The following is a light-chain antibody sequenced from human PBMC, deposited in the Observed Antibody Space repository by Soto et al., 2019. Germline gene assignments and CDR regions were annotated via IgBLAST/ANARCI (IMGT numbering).Light chain of an antibody. V-gene: IGLV2-14*01. CDR1: SSDIGGYNF. CDR3: SSYTISSTLVV. Sequence: QSALTQPASVSGSPGQSITISCTGTSSDIGGYNFVSWYQQHPGNAPKLMIYEVSNRPSGVSNRFSGSKSGNTASLTISGLQAEDEAHYYCSSYTISSTLVVFGGGTQLTVL. J-gene: IGLJ2*01. CDR2: EVS.